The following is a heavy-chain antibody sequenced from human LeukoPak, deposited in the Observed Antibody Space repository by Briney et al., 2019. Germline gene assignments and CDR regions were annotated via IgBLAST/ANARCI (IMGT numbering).Heavy chain of an antibody. CDR2: IYYTGST. J-gene: IGHJ4*02. Sequence: PSETLSLTCTVSGGSISSAYYWSWIRQPPGKGLEWIGCIYYTGSTSYNPSLKSRVTISLDTSKNQFSLKLSSVTAADTAVYYCARREGYAYSYSIDHWGQGTLVTVSS. D-gene: IGHD2-15*01. CDR1: GGSISSAYY. CDR3: ARREGYAYSYSIDH. V-gene: IGHV4-59*08.